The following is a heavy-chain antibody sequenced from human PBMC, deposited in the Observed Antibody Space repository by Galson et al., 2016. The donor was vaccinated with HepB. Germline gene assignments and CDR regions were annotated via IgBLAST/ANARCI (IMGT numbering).Heavy chain of an antibody. Sequence: SLRLSCAASGFGLSGYHMSWIRQAPGKGLQWISYISGSGSVIYYADSVRGRFTISRDNAEKSLFLQMNSLRQEDTGVYYCVKDRRVTTGVFESWGQGTLVVVSS. CDR2: ISGSGSVI. CDR3: VKDRRVTTGVFES. V-gene: IGHV3-11*01. J-gene: IGHJ4*02. D-gene: IGHD4-23*01. CDR1: GFGLSGYH.